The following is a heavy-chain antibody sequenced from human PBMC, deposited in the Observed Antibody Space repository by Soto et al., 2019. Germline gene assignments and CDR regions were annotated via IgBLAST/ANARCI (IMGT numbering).Heavy chain of an antibody. CDR3: AREGIAVAGVGYYYYYMDV. CDR1: GDSVSSNSAA. CDR2: TYYRSKWYN. D-gene: IGHD6-19*01. J-gene: IGHJ6*03. V-gene: IGHV6-1*01. Sequence: LSLTCAISGDSVSSNSAAWNWIRQSPSRGLEWLGRTYYRSKWYNDYAVSVKSRITINPDTSKNQFFLQLYSVTPEDTAVYYCAREGIAVAGVGYYYYYMDVWGKGTTVTVSS.